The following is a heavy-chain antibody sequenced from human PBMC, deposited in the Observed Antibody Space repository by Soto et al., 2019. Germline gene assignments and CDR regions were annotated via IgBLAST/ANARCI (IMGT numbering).Heavy chain of an antibody. D-gene: IGHD3-22*01. Sequence: QVHLVQSGAEVKKPGASVKLSCKASGHTFNSYALHWVRQAPGQRLEWMGWINGGNGNTKYSQKFQGRATISRDTSARTTYTELSSLRSEDTALYFCATYSTGYSHWGQGTLVTVSS. V-gene: IGHV1-3*01. CDR2: INGGNGNT. J-gene: IGHJ4*02. CDR1: GHTFNSYA. CDR3: ATYSTGYSH.